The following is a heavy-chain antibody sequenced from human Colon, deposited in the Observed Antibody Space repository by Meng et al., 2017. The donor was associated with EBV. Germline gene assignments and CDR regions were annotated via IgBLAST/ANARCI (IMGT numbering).Heavy chain of an antibody. J-gene: IGHJ4*02. V-gene: IGHV4-31*03. CDR2: IYYSGST. CDR3: ARVSSGWDYFDY. CDR1: GGSVSSGGYY. Sequence: QGQLQESAPGLVKPSQTLSLTCTVSGGSVSSGGYYWTWIRQHPGKGLEWFGHIYYSGSTFYNPSLKRRVIISIDTSKNQFSLNLRSVTAADTAVYYCARVSSGWDYFDYWGQGTLVTVSS. D-gene: IGHD6-19*01.